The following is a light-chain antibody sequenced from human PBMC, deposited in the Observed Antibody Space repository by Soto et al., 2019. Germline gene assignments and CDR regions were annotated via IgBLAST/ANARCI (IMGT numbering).Light chain of an antibody. V-gene: IGKV3-15*01. J-gene: IGKJ1*01. CDR1: RGVSSY. Sequence: ETVLTQSPATVSLSPGERATLSCRASRGVSSYLAWYQQKPGQAPRLLIYGASTRATGIPARFSGSGSGTEFTLTISSLQSEDFAVYYCQQYNNWPPTFGQGTKVDIK. CDR3: QQYNNWPPT. CDR2: GAS.